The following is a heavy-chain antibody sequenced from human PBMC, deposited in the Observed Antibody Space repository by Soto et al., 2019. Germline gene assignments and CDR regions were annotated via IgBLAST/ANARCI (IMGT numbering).Heavy chain of an antibody. CDR2: SSHSGIT. V-gene: IGHV4-4*02. CDR1: GGSITSANW. CDR3: ARDLRGCFDR. Sequence: SETLSLTCAVSGGSITSANWWTWVREPPGGGLERIGESSHSGITIYKASLKRRVTMSGDKTKNTVSLKLTSLTAADTAVYYCARDLRGCFDRWGQGTPVTVSS. J-gene: IGHJ5*02.